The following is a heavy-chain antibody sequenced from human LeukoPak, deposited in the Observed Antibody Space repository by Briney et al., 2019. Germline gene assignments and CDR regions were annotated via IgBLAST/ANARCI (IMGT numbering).Heavy chain of an antibody. CDR1: GFTFSTYT. Sequence: GGSLRLSFAASGFTFSTYTMHWVRQAPGKGLEWMAVISFDGSSKYYAESVKGRFTISRDNSKNTLCLQMNSLRAEDTAVYYCAKDLSIAATVILDYWGQGTLVTVSS. CDR2: ISFDGSSK. CDR3: AKDLSIAATVILDY. J-gene: IGHJ4*02. V-gene: IGHV3-30-3*01. D-gene: IGHD6-13*01.